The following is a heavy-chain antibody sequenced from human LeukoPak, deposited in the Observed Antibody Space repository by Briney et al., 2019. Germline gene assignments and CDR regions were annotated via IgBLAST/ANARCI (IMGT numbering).Heavy chain of an antibody. J-gene: IGHJ5*02. V-gene: IGHV1-8*01. CDR1: GYTFTSYD. CDR3: ARVSYGWLGWFDP. D-gene: IGHD5-18*01. CDR2: KNPNSGNT. Sequence: ASVKVSCKASGYTFTSYDINWVRQATGQGLEWMGWKNPNSGNTGYAQKFQGRVTMTRNTSISTAYMELSSLRSEDTAVYYCARVSYGWLGWFDPWGQGTLVTVSS.